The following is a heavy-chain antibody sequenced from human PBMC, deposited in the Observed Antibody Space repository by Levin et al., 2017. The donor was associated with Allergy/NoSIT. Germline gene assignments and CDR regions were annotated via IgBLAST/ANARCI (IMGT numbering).Heavy chain of an antibody. CDR1: GFTFSSYG. V-gene: IGHV3-30*03. J-gene: IGHJ4*02. Sequence: GGSLRLSCAASGFTFSSYGMHWVRQAPGKGLEWVAVISYDGSNKYYADSVKGRFTISRDNSKNTLYLQMNSLRAEDTAVYYCARGMADYPLAYWGQGTLVTVSS. D-gene: IGHD4-11*01. CDR3: ARGMADYPLAY. CDR2: ISYDGSNK.